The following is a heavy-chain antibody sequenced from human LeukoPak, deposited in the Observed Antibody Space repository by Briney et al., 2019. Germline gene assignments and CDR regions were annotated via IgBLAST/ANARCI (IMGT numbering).Heavy chain of an antibody. CDR2: INPKSGGS. Sequence: ASVKVSCKASGYTLTGHYLHWVRQAPGQGLEWMGWINPKSGGSHYAQKFEGRVTMTRDTSTSTAYMELHRVTSDDTAVYYCARFYCSSTDCYGQTNWFDPWGQGTLVTVSS. D-gene: IGHD2-2*01. J-gene: IGHJ5*02. CDR1: GYTLTGHY. V-gene: IGHV1-2*02. CDR3: ARFYCSSTDCYGQTNWFDP.